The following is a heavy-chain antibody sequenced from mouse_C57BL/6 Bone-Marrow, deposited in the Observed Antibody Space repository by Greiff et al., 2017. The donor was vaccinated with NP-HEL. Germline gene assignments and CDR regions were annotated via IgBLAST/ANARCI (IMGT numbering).Heavy chain of an antibody. D-gene: IGHD2-1*01. J-gene: IGHJ3*01. CDR3: ARSSTMVTTWFAY. V-gene: IGHV1-82*01. CDR2: IYPGDGDT. CDR1: GYAFSSSW. Sequence: VKLQESGPELVKPGASVKISCKASGYAFSSSWMNWVKQRPGKGLEWIGRIYPGDGDTNYNGKFKGKATLTADKSSSTAYMQLSSLTSEDSAVYFCARSSTMVTTWFAYWGQGTLVTVSA.